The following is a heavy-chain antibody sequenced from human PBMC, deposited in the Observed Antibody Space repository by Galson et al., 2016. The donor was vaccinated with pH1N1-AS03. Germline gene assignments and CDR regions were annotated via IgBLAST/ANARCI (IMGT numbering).Heavy chain of an antibody. CDR3: ARTRGVLQSSGEMLSYFDY. V-gene: IGHV3-7*01. CDR2: IKEDGNDQ. CDR1: GFTFGAFW. J-gene: IGHJ4*02. D-gene: IGHD3-10*01. Sequence: SLRLSCAASGFTFGAFWTSWVRQAPGKGLEWVANIKEDGNDQHYVASVKGRFTISRDNAKKSLFLQMNSLTADDTAVYYCARTRGVLQSSGEMLSYFDYWGLGSLVTVSS.